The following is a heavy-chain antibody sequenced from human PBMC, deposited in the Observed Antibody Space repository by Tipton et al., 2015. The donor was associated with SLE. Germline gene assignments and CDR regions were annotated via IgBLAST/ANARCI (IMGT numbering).Heavy chain of an antibody. CDR2: IYYSGST. J-gene: IGHJ2*01. D-gene: IGHD2-2*01. V-gene: IGHV4-59*08. CDR3: ARPKYQLLYFDL. CDR1: GGSISSYY. Sequence: TLSLTCTVSGGSISSYYWSWIRQPPGKGLEWIGYIYYSGSTYYNPSLKSRVTISVDTSKNQFSLKLSSVTAADTAVYYCARPKYQLLYFDLWGRGTLVTVSS.